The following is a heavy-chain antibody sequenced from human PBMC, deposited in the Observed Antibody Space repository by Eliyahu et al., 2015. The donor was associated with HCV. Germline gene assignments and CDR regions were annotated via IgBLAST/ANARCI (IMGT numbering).Heavy chain of an antibody. J-gene: IGHJ5*02. Sequence: QVQLQESGPGLVKPSETLSLTCTVXGGSITTYYWSWIRQPPGKGLEWIGYIHYSGSTNXNPSLXSRVTISIDTSKXQFSLNLTSVTAADXAMYYCASGGGGIAVTGTGGWFDPWGQGTLVTVSS. CDR1: GGSITTYY. D-gene: IGHD6-19*01. CDR3: ASGGGGIAVTGTGGWFDP. V-gene: IGHV4-59*01. CDR2: IHYSGST.